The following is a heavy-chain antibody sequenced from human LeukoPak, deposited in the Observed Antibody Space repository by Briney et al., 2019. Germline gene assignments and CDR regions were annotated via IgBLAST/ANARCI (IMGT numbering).Heavy chain of an antibody. D-gene: IGHD3-22*01. CDR2: INPNSGGT. CDR1: GYTFTGYY. CDR3: ARDRHYYDSSGYYDY. Sequence: GASVKVSCKASGYTFTGYYMHWVRQAPGQGLEWMGWINPNSGGTNYARKFQGRVTMTRDTSISTAYMELSRLRSDDTAVYYCARDRHYYDSSGYYDYWGQGTLVTVSS. V-gene: IGHV1-2*02. J-gene: IGHJ4*02.